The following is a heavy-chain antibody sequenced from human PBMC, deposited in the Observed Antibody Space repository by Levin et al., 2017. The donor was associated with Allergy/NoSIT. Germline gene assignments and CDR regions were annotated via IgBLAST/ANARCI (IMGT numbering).Heavy chain of an antibody. V-gene: IGHV3-23*01. Sequence: PGVSLRLSCAASGFTFNNYAMSWVRQAPGRGLEWVSAISGSGDSTYYAGSVKGRFTISRDNSKNTLYLQMSSLRAEDTAVYYCAKRDSGYSYGYVDDYWGQGTLVTVSS. J-gene: IGHJ4*02. D-gene: IGHD5-18*01. CDR1: GFTFNNYA. CDR3: AKRDSGYSYGYVDDY. CDR2: ISGSGDST.